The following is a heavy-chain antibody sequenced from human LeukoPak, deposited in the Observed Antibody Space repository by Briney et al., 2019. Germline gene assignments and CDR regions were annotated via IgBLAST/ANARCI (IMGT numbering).Heavy chain of an antibody. J-gene: IGHJ4*02. CDR2: IHPDGSEK. CDR1: GFTFSNYW. V-gene: IGHV3-7*01. D-gene: IGHD7-27*01. Sequence: GGSLRLSCAASGFTFSNYWMRWARQAPGKGLEWVANIHPDGSEKYYVDSVKGRFTISRDNAKNSLYLQMNSLRDEDTAVYYCAKDSHWAFDYWGQGTLVTVSS. CDR3: AKDSHWAFDY.